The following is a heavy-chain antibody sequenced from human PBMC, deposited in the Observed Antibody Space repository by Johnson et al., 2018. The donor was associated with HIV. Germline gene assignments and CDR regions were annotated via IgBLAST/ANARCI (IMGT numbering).Heavy chain of an antibody. V-gene: IGHV3-30*04. CDR2: ISYDGSNK. Sequence: QVQLVEFGGGVVQPGRSLRLSCAASGFTFSSYAMHWVRHAPGKGLECVAVISYDGSNKYDADSVKGRFTISRDNSKNTLDLQMSSLRAEDTAVYYCARGPTPVFGNAFDIRGQGTMVTVSS. CDR1: GFTFSSYA. D-gene: IGHD3-3*01. CDR3: ARGPTPVFGNAFDI. J-gene: IGHJ3*02.